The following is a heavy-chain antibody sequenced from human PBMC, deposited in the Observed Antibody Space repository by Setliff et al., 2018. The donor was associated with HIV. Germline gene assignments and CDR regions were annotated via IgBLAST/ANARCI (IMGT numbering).Heavy chain of an antibody. CDR3: ARSQYDILTGYYIIGFDY. CDR2: INPNSGDT. Sequence: ASVKVSCKASGYTFSAYNMHWVRQAPGQGLEWMGWINPNSGDTNYAQKFQGRVTITTDESTSTAYMELSSLRSEDTAVYYCARSQYDILTGYYIIGFDYWGQGTLVTVSS. CDR1: GYTFSAYN. D-gene: IGHD3-9*01. J-gene: IGHJ4*02. V-gene: IGHV1-2*02.